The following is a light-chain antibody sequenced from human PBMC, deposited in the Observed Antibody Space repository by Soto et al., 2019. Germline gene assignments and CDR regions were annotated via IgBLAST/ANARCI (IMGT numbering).Light chain of an antibody. CDR3: QQYNGYRTWT. CDR1: QSISVW. CDR2: KAS. J-gene: IGKJ1*01. V-gene: IGKV1-5*03. Sequence: DIQMTHSPSTLSSSVGDRVTITGRASQSISVWLAWYQQKAGKAPNLLIYKASRLESGVPSRFTGSGSGTEFTLTINGLQPDDFATYYCQQYNGYRTWTFGQGTKVDI.